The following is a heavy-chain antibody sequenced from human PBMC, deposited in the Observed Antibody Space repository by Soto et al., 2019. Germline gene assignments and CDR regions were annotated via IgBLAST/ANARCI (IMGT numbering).Heavy chain of an antibody. J-gene: IGHJ4*02. CDR1: GFTFSTYA. CDR2: ISSSGGTT. V-gene: IGHV3-23*01. CDR3: ARELNDYGVFDY. D-gene: IGHD4-17*01. Sequence: PGGSLRLSCAASGFTFSTYAMSWVRQAPGKGLQWVSFISSSGGTTYYADSVKGRFTISRENSKKTLYLQMNSLRAEDTAVYYCARELNDYGVFDYWGQGTLVTVSS.